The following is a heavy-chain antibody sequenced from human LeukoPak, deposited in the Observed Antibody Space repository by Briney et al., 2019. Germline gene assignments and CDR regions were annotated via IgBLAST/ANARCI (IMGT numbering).Heavy chain of an antibody. CDR1: GFTFSSYS. Sequence: PGGSLRLSCAASGFTFSSYSMNWVRQAPGKGLEWVSYISSSSSTIYYADSVKGRFTISRDNAKNSLYLQMSSLRAEDAAVYYCARAPVTSCRGAYCYPFDYWGQGTLVTVSS. CDR3: ARAPVTSCRGAYCYPFDY. J-gene: IGHJ4*02. CDR2: ISSSSSTI. D-gene: IGHD2-21*01. V-gene: IGHV3-48*01.